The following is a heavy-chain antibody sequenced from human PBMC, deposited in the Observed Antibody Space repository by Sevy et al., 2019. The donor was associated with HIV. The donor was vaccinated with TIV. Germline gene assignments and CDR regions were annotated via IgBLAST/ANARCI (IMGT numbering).Heavy chain of an antibody. V-gene: IGHV1-24*01. Sequence: ASVKVSCKVSKYTLTEWAIHWVRQAPGKGLEWVATFDPEDDEKIYAQKFQGRVTLTEDRSTDTAYMELSSLRSDDTAVDYCATTNDYYEGSGYPFDYWGQGTLVTVSS. CDR1: KYTLTEWA. J-gene: IGHJ4*02. D-gene: IGHD3-22*01. CDR3: ATTNDYYEGSGYPFDY. CDR2: FDPEDDEK.